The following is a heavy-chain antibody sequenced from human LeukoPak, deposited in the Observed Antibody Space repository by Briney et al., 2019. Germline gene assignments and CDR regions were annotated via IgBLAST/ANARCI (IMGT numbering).Heavy chain of an antibody. CDR2: INHSGTS. CDR3: ARSYGSSTYNRFDP. D-gene: IGHD6-19*01. Sequence: PSQTLSLTCTVSGGSISSGDYYWSWIRQPPGKGLEWIGEINHSGTSNYNPSLRSRVTISVDTSKNQFSLKLSSVTAADAAVYYCARSYGSSTYNRFDPWGQGTLVTVSS. V-gene: IGHV4-30-4*08. CDR1: GGSISSGDYY. J-gene: IGHJ5*02.